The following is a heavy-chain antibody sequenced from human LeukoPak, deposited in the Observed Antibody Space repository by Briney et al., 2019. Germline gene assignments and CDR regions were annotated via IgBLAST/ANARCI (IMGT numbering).Heavy chain of an antibody. Sequence: GRSLRLSCAASGFTFSSYGMHWVRQAPGKGLEWVAVISYDGSNKYYADSVKGRFTISRDNSKNTLYLQMNSLRAEDTAVYYCAKPRTIAVPGRSGFDSWGQGTLVTVSS. CDR1: GFTFSSYG. CDR3: AKPRTIAVPGRSGFDS. J-gene: IGHJ4*02. CDR2: ISYDGSNK. D-gene: IGHD6-13*01. V-gene: IGHV3-30*18.